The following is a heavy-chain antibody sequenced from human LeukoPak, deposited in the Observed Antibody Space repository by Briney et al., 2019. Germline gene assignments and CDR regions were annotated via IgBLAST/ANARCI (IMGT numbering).Heavy chain of an antibody. CDR1: GFTFSSYA. CDR3: ARAPGSLVSIAARPYYFDY. Sequence: PGGSLRLSCAASGFTFSSYAMSWVRQAPGKGLEWVSVINGAGGATYYAGSVKGRIAISRDNFKNTLDLQINSLRAEDTAVYYCARAPGSLVSIAARPYYFDYWGQGTLVTVSS. V-gene: IGHV3-23*01. J-gene: IGHJ4*02. D-gene: IGHD6-6*01. CDR2: INGAGGAT.